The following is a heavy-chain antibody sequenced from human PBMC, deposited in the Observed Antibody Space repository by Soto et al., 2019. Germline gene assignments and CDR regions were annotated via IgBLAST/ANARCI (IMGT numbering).Heavy chain of an antibody. D-gene: IGHD3-22*01. V-gene: IGHV4-30-4*08. J-gene: IGHJ4*02. CDR3: ASLNYYDSSGYLN. CDR2: IYYSGST. CDR1: GGSISSGDYY. Sequence: SETLSLTCTVSGGSISSGDYYWSWIRQPPGKGLEWIGYIYYSGSTYYNPSLKSRVTISVDASKNQFSLKLSSVTAADTAVYYCASLNYYDSSGYLNWGQGTLVTVSS.